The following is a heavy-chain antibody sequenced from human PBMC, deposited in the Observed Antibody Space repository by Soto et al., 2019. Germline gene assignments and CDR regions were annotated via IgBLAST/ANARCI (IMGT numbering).Heavy chain of an antibody. J-gene: IGHJ6*02. CDR3: ARLNGYCVSTGCHGYYGMDV. CDR2: IYYSGST. CDR1: GGSISSYG. Sequence: SETLSLTCPVSGGSISSYGGSWIRQPPGKGLEWIGYIYYSGSTNYHPSLLSRVTISADTSMNEFSLRLSSVTAADTAVYYCARLNGYCVSTGCHGYYGMDVWGQGTTVTVSS. D-gene: IGHD2-2*03. V-gene: IGHV4-59*08.